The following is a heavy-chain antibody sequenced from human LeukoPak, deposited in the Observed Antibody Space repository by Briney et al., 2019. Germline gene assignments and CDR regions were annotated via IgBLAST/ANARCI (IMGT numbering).Heavy chain of an antibody. J-gene: IGHJ6*04. CDR3: AELGITMIGGV. V-gene: IGHV3-48*03. D-gene: IGHD3-10*02. CDR1: GFTFSSYE. Sequence: PGGSLRLSCAASGFTFSSYEMNWVRQAPGKGLEWVSYISSSGSTICYADSVNGRFTISRDNAKNSLYLQMNSLRAEDTAVYYCAELGITMIGGVWGKGTTVTISS. CDR2: ISSSGSTI.